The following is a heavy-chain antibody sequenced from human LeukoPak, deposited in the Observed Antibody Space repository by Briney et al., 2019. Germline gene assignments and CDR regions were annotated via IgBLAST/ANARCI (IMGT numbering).Heavy chain of an antibody. D-gene: IGHD2-2*01. V-gene: IGHV3-21*01. CDR1: GFTFSIYN. CDR3: VRGGGYCRTCCCRGAGNWFDP. J-gene: IGHJ5*02. Sequence: GGSLRLSCTASGFTFSIYNMNWLRQAPGKGLEWVSSIGGSSSHLYYADSVKGRFTISRDNAKNSLFLQMDTLGADDTAVYFCVRGGGYCRTCCCRGAGNWFDPWGQGTLVLVSS. CDR2: IGGSSSHL.